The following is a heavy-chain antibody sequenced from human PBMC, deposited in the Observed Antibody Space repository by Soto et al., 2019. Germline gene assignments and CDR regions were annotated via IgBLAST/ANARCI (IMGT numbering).Heavy chain of an antibody. CDR2: INAGNGNT. J-gene: IGHJ3*02. CDR1: GYTFTSYA. V-gene: IGHV1-3*01. CDR3: AREAAAAPRESGAFDI. D-gene: IGHD6-13*01. Sequence: QVQLVQSGAEVKKPVASVKVSCKASGYTFTSYAMHWVRQAPGQRLEWMGWINAGNGNTKYSQKFQGRVTITRDTSASTAYMELSSLRSEDTAVYYCAREAAAAPRESGAFDIWGQGTMVTVSS.